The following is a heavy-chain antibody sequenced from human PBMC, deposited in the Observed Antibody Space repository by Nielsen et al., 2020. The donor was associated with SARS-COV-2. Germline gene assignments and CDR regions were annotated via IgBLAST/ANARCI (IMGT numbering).Heavy chain of an antibody. J-gene: IGHJ4*02. CDR2: IYYSGST. CDR1: GGSVSSGSYY. V-gene: IGHV4-61*01. CDR3: ARDHRYFDY. Sequence: SETLSLTYTVSGGSVSSGSYYWSWIRQPPGKGLEWIGYIYYSGSTNYNPSLKSRVTISVDTSKNQFSLKLSSVTAADTAVYYCARDHRYFDYWGQGTLVTVSS.